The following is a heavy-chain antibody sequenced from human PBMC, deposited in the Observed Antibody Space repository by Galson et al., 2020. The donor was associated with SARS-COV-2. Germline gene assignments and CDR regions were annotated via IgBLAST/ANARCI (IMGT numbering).Heavy chain of an antibody. CDR1: GFPFSTYS. CDR3: ARDEGIRGYNYGRLYYGMDV. J-gene: IGHJ6*02. Sequence: NSGGSLRLSCAASGFPFSTYSMNWVRLAPGKGLEWVSSISPSSSYTYYADSVKGRFSISRDNPRNSMYLQMNSLRAEDTAVYYCARDEGIRGYNYGRLYYGMDVWGQGTTVTVSS. CDR2: ISPSSSYT. D-gene: IGHD5-18*01. V-gene: IGHV3-21*01.